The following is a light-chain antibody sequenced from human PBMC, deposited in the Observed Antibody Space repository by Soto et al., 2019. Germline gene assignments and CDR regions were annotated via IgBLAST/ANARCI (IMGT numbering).Light chain of an antibody. CDR3: QQRSDWPP. Sequence: DIVLTQSPATLSLSPGERATLSCRASHGVSSYLAWYQQKPGQAPRLLIYDASNRATGIPARFSGSRSVTEFTLSISSLEPEDAAVYYCQQRSDWPPFGQGTRLEIK. CDR1: HGVSSY. J-gene: IGKJ5*01. V-gene: IGKV3-11*01. CDR2: DAS.